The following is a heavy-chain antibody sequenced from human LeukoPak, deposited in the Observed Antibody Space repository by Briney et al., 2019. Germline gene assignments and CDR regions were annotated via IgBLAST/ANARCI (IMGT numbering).Heavy chain of an antibody. V-gene: IGHV4-38-2*02. CDR2: IYNSGST. CDR1: GYSISSGYY. Sequence: KPSETLSLTCTVSGYSISSGYYWGWIRQPPGKGLEWIGNIYNSGSTYYNPSLKSRVTISVDTSKNQFSLKLSSVTAADTAVYYCARPIAAAGRGWFDPWGQGTLVTVSS. J-gene: IGHJ5*02. D-gene: IGHD6-13*01. CDR3: ARPIAAAGRGWFDP.